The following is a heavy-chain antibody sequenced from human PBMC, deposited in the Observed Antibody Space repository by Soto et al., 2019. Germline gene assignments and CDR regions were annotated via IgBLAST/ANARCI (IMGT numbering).Heavy chain of an antibody. D-gene: IGHD3-22*01. J-gene: IGHJ4*02. CDR1: GFTFSSYG. CDR2: IWYDGSNK. CDR3: ARDPARFGDGSGYYYFDY. Sequence: GGSLRLSCAASGFTFSSYGMHWVRQAPGKGLEWVAIIWYDGSNKYYADSVKGRFTISRDNSKNTLYLQMNSLRAEDTAVYYCARDPARFGDGSGYYYFDYWGQGTLVTVSS. V-gene: IGHV3-33*01.